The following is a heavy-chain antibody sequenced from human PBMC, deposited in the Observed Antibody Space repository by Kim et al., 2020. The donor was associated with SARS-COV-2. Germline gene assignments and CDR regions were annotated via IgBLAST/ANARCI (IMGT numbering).Heavy chain of an antibody. CDR1: GFTFSSYG. Sequence: GGSLRLSCAASGFTFSSYGMHWVRQAPGKGLEWVAVISYDGSNKYYADSVKGRFTISRDNSKNTLYLQMNSLRAEDTAVYYCAKVLWTSSYYGSGSYPTYYYYVMDVWGQGTTVTVSS. J-gene: IGHJ6*02. CDR3: AKVLWTSSYYGSGSYPTYYYYVMDV. V-gene: IGHV3-30*18. D-gene: IGHD3-10*01. CDR2: ISYDGSNK.